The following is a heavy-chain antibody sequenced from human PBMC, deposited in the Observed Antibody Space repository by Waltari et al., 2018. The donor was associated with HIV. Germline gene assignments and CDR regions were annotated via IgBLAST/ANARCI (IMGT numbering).Heavy chain of an antibody. CDR3: ARVKASYYDGSGFYFLDY. CDR2: VHGSGST. CDR1: GGPPSGSY. Sequence: QVQLQESGPGLVKPSETLSRICSVSGGPPSGSYWPWIRQPPGKGLEWIGYVHGSGSTKYNPSLQSRVTISIDTSRNQVSLALNSVTAADTAVYFCARVKASYYDGSGFYFLDYWGQGTLVTVSS. J-gene: IGHJ4*02. V-gene: IGHV4-59*01. D-gene: IGHD3-22*01.